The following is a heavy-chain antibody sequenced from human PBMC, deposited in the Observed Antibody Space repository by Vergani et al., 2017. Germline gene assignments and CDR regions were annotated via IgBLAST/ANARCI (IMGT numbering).Heavy chain of an antibody. Sequence: QVQLVESGGGVVQPGESLRLSCAASGFPFSTYGMHWVRQAPGKGLEWVAVTWYDGNNKQYADSVKGRFTISRDNPKSTMYLQMNSLRDEDTGVYYCARDLRLLYNRFDPWGQGTLVTVSS. CDR2: TWYDGNNK. D-gene: IGHD1-14*01. CDR3: ARDLRLLYNRFDP. CDR1: GFPFSTYG. J-gene: IGHJ5*02. V-gene: IGHV3-33*01.